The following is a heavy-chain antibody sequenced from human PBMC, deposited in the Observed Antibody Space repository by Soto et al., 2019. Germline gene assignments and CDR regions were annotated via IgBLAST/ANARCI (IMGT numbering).Heavy chain of an antibody. D-gene: IGHD3-10*01. V-gene: IGHV1-8*01. Sequence: ASVKVSCKASGYTFTSYDINWVRQATGQGLEWMGWMNPNSGNTGYAQKFQGRVTMTRNTSISTAYVELSSLRSEDTAVYYCARAAYYYGSGSYDDAFDIWGQGTMVTVSS. CDR3: ARAAYYYGSGSYDDAFDI. CDR1: GYTFTSYD. J-gene: IGHJ3*02. CDR2: MNPNSGNT.